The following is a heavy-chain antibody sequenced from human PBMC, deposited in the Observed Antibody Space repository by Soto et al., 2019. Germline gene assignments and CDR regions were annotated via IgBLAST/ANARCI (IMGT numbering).Heavy chain of an antibody. CDR2: FYHSGGT. CDR1: GGSISSYY. D-gene: IGHD6-13*01. J-gene: IGHJ5*02. V-gene: IGHV4-59*08. Sequence: QVLLQESGPGLVKPSETLSLTCSVSGGSISSYYWSWIRQSPGKGLEWIGYFYHSGGTNYNPSLKSPVTISIDRTKTQGSRNMSSVTAADTCVYYCARGHTSGWFGSRRFDLWGQGALVTVSS. CDR3: ARGHTSGWFGSRRFDL.